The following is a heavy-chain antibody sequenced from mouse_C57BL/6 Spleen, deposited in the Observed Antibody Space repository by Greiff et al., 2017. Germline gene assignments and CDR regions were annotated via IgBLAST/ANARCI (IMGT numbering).Heavy chain of an antibody. Sequence: VQLQQPGAELVMPGASVKLSCKASGYTFTSYWMHWVKPRPGQGLEWIGEIDPSDSYTHYNQKFKGKSTLTVDKSSSTAYMQLSSLTSEDSAVYYCARGVTTVVARAMDYWGQGTSVTVSS. CDR2: IDPSDSYT. CDR1: GYTFTSYW. D-gene: IGHD1-1*01. CDR3: ARGVTTVVARAMDY. V-gene: IGHV1-69*01. J-gene: IGHJ4*01.